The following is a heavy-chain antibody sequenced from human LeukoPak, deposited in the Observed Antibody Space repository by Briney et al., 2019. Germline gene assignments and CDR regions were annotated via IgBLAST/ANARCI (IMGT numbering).Heavy chain of an antibody. CDR3: ARQPSATAALDI. J-gene: IGHJ3*02. CDR2: IHSNGNT. CDR1: GGSINGYY. Sequence: PSETLSLTCAVSGGSINGYYWSWIRQSPGKGLEWIAYIHSNGNTNYNPSFNSRVTLLVDTSVNQLSLRLTSVAAADTAIYYCARQPSATAALDIWGQGTMVIVSS. V-gene: IGHV4-59*08. D-gene: IGHD5-18*01.